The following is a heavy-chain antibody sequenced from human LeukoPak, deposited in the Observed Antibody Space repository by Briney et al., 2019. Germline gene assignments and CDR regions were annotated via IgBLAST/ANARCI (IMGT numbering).Heavy chain of an antibody. J-gene: IGHJ3*02. CDR1: GGSISSYY. Sequence: SETLSLTCTVSGGSISSYYWSWIRQPPGKGLEWIGCVYYSGSTNYNPSLKSRVTISVDTSMNQFSLKLNSVTAADTAVYYCARGPPYGSGSYWGAFDIWGQGTMVTVSS. D-gene: IGHD3-10*01. V-gene: IGHV4-59*01. CDR2: VYYSGST. CDR3: ARGPPYGSGSYWGAFDI.